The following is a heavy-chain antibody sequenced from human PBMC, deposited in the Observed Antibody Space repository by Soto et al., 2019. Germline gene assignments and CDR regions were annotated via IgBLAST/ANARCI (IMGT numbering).Heavy chain of an antibody. CDR3: SFFFQAEDGIRDL. V-gene: IGHV3-23*01. D-gene: IGHD2-21*01. Sequence: VRTAPVKWLEWVSAISGSGGSTYYADSVKGRCTISRDNSKNTRYLQRNSLRAEDTAVYYCSFFFQAEDGIRDL. CDR2: ISGSGGST. J-gene: IGHJ2*01.